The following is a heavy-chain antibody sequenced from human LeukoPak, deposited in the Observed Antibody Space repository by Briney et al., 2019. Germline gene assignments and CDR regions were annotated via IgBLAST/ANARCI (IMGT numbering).Heavy chain of an antibody. CDR3: ARRGCITGYDLT. CDR1: GDSISSTSYY. Sequence: SETLSLTCTVSGDSISSTSYYWGWVRQPPGKGLEWIGTIYYSGSTYYNPSLKSRVIMSVDTSKNQFSLKLSSVTATDTAVYYCARRGCITGYDLTWGQGTLVTVSS. V-gene: IGHV4-39*01. D-gene: IGHD5-12*01. J-gene: IGHJ5*02. CDR2: IYYSGST.